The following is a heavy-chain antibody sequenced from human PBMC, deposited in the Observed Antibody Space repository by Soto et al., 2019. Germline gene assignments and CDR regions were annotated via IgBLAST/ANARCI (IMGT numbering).Heavy chain of an antibody. CDR3: ARVGYGDGAGDY. D-gene: IGHD4-17*01. J-gene: IGHJ4*02. CDR2: IIPIFGTA. CDR1: GGTFSSYA. V-gene: IGHV1-69*13. Sequence: ASVKVSCKASGGTFSSYAISWVRQAPGQGLEWMGGIIPIFGTANYAQKFQGRVTITADESTSTAYMELSSLRSEDTAVYYCARVGYGDGAGDYWGQGTLVTVSS.